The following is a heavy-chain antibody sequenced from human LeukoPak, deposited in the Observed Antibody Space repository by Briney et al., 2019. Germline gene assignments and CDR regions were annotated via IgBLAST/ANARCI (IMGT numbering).Heavy chain of an antibody. CDR2: INPNSGGT. J-gene: IGHJ4*02. CDR1: GYTFTGYY. Sequence: GASVKVSCKASGYTFTGYYMHWVRQAPGQGLEWMGWINPNSGGTNYAQKFQGRVTMTRDTSISTAYMELSRLRSDDTAVYYCAPKTWYSGTTFDYWGQGTLVTVSS. D-gene: IGHD1-26*01. CDR3: APKTWYSGTTFDY. V-gene: IGHV1-2*02.